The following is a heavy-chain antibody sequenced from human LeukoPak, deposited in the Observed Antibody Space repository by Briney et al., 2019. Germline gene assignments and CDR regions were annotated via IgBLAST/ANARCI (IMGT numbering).Heavy chain of an antibody. Sequence: SQTLSLTCTVSGGSISSGGYYWGWIRQPPGKGLEWIGYIYHSGSTYYNPSLKSRVTISVDRSKNQFSLKLSSVTAADTAVYYCARGPPSYGSSLMTFDPWGQGTLVTVSS. CDR2: IYHSGST. CDR3: ARGPPSYGSSLMTFDP. CDR1: GGSISSGGYY. V-gene: IGHV4-30-2*01. D-gene: IGHD6-13*01. J-gene: IGHJ5*02.